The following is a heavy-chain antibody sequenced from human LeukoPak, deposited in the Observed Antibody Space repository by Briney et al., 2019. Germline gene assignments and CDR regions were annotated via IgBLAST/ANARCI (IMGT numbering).Heavy chain of an antibody. D-gene: IGHD3-9*01. CDR2: INAGNGNT. CDR3: ARVTYEILTGYYPAPFDY. V-gene: IGHV1-3*01. CDR1: GYTFTSYA. Sequence: ASVKVSCKASGYTFTSYAMHWVRQAPGQRLEWMGWINAGNGNTKYSQKFQGRVTITRDTSASTAYMELSSLRSEDTAVYYCARVTYEILTGYYPAPFDYWGQGTLITVSS. J-gene: IGHJ4*02.